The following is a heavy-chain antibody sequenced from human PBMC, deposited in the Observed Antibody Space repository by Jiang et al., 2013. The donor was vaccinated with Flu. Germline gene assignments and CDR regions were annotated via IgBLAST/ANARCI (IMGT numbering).Heavy chain of an antibody. CDR3: ARLNWTEDKYYYYYYGMDV. J-gene: IGHJ6*02. Sequence: AISGDSVSSNSAAWNWIRQSPSRGLEWLGRTYYRSKWYNDYAVSVKSRITINPDTSKNQFSLQLNSVTPEDTAVYYCARLNWTEDKYYYYYYGMDVWGQGTTVTVSS. CDR2: TYYRSKWYN. V-gene: IGHV6-1*01. D-gene: IGHD3/OR15-3a*01. CDR1: GDSVSSNSAA.